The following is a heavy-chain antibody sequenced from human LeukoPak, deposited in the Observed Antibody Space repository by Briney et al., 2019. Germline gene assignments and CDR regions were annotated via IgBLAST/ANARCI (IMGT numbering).Heavy chain of an antibody. D-gene: IGHD3-22*01. Sequence: PSETLSLTCAVYGGSFSGYYWSWIRQPPGKGLEWIGDINHSGTTNYSPSLKSRVTISVDTSKNQFSLKLSSVTAADTAVFYCARGTGTYYYDSSGYSPWRYYFDYWGQGTLVTVSS. CDR1: GGSFSGYY. J-gene: IGHJ4*02. CDR2: INHSGTT. CDR3: ARGTGTYYYDSSGYSPWRYYFDY. V-gene: IGHV4-34*01.